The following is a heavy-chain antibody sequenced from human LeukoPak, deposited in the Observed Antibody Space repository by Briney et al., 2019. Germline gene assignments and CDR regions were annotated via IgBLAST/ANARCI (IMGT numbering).Heavy chain of an antibody. D-gene: IGHD3-3*01. J-gene: IGHJ4*02. CDR2: IRYDGSNK. Sequence: GGSVRLSCAASGFTFSSYGMHWVRQAPGKGLEWVAFIRYDGSNKYYADSVKGRFTISRDDSKNTLYLQMNSLRAEDTAVYYCAKEYDFWSGSYFADYWGQGTLVTVSS. CDR3: AKEYDFWSGSYFADY. CDR1: GFTFSSYG. V-gene: IGHV3-30*02.